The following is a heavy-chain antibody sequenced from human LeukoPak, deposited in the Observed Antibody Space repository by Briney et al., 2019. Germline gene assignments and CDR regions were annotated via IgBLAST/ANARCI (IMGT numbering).Heavy chain of an antibody. CDR2: NSSSSSYI. CDR3: AKYYYDSSGYYYVFGY. D-gene: IGHD3-22*01. Sequence: GGSLRLSCAASGFTFSSYSMNWVRQAPGKGLEWVSSNSSSSSYIYYADSVKGRFTISRDNAKNSLYLQMNSLRDEDTAVYYCAKYYYDSSGYYYVFGYWGQGTLVTVSS. V-gene: IGHV3-21*01. CDR1: GFTFSSYS. J-gene: IGHJ4*02.